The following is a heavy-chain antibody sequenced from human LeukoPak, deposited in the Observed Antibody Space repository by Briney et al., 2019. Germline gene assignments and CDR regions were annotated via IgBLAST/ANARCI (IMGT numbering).Heavy chain of an antibody. D-gene: IGHD3-22*01. CDR1: GYTFTGYY. CDR2: INPNSGGT. J-gene: IGHJ3*02. Sequence: ASVKVSCKASGYTFTGYYMHWVRQAPGRGLEWMGWINPNSGGTNYAQKFQGRVTMTRDTSISTAYMELSRLRSDDTAVYYCARDNRIVVVTRWEEVAFDIWGQGTMVTVSS. V-gene: IGHV1-2*02. CDR3: ARDNRIVVVTRWEEVAFDI.